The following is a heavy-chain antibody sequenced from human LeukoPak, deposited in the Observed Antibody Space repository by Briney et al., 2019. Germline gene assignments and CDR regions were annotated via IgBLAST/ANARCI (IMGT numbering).Heavy chain of an antibody. CDR1: AFTFSSYE. J-gene: IGHJ4*02. CDR2: ISSSGSTI. Sequence: GGSLRLSCAASAFTFSSYEMNWVRQAPGKGLEWVSYISSSGSTIYYADSVKGRFTISRDNAKNSLYLQMNSLRAEDTAVYYCARDLGIPYEYYFDHWGQGILVTVSS. V-gene: IGHV3-48*03. CDR3: ARDLGIPYEYYFDH. D-gene: IGHD3-16*01.